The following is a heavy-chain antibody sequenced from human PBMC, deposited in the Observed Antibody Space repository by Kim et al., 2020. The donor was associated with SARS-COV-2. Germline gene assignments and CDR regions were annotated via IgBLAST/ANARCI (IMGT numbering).Heavy chain of an antibody. J-gene: IGHJ4*02. V-gene: IGHV1-69*01. Sequence: QKFQGRVTITADESTSTAYMELSSLRSEDTAVYYCARVGRYSSGWAGLDYWGQGTLVTVSS. CDR3: ARVGRYSSGWAGLDY. D-gene: IGHD6-19*01.